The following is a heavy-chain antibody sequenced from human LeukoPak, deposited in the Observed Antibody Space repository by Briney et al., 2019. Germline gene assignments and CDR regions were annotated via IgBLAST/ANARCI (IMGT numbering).Heavy chain of an antibody. Sequence: ASVKVSCKASGYTFTSYGISWVRQAPGQGLEWMGWISAYNGNTNYAQKLQGRDTMTTDTSTSTAYMELRSLRSDDTAVYYCARVVVVVPALSYYYYMDVWGKGTTVTVSS. CDR2: ISAYNGNT. CDR3: ARVVVVVPALSYYYYMDV. V-gene: IGHV1-18*01. D-gene: IGHD2-2*01. J-gene: IGHJ6*03. CDR1: GYTFTSYG.